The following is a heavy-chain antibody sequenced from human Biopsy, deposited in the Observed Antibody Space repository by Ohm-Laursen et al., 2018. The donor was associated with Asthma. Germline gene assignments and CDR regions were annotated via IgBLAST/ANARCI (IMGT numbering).Heavy chain of an antibody. CDR1: GFAVSRDH. D-gene: IGHD3-22*01. V-gene: IGHV3-53*01. Sequence: SLRLSCTASGFAVSRDHMFWVRQAPGKGLEWVSVIYSGGTSHTADSVRGRFTIPRDYSKNTLYLQMHSLRAEDTAVYYCARGDSSNWSHYYFDYWGQGTVVTVSS. J-gene: IGHJ4*02. CDR2: IYSGGTS. CDR3: ARGDSSNWSHYYFDY.